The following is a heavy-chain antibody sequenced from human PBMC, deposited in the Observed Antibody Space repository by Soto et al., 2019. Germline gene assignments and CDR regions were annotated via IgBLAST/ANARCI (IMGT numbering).Heavy chain of an antibody. CDR1: GYSFTSCW. Sequence: GESLKISCKGSGYSFTSCWISWVRQMPVKCLEWMGRIDPSDSYTNYSPSFQGHVTISADKSISTAYLQWSSLKASDTAMYYCARRDLDCSSTSCPYAMDVWGQGTTVTVSS. V-gene: IGHV5-10-1*01. D-gene: IGHD2-2*01. CDR2: IDPSDSYT. CDR3: ARRDLDCSSTSCPYAMDV. J-gene: IGHJ6*02.